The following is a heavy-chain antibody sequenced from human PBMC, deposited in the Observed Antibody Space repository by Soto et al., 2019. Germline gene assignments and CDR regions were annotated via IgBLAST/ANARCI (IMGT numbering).Heavy chain of an antibody. D-gene: IGHD3-22*01. CDR3: AKDMHPNYYYDTSGPVACFDN. CDR2: LLGSDYST. J-gene: IGHJ4*02. Sequence: PGGSLRLSCAASGFTLSNYGMSWVRQAPGKGLEWVSGLLGSDYSTYYADAVKGRSIISRDNSKNTLFLYMNSLRAEDTAVYFCAKDMHPNYYYDTSGPVACFDNWGLGTLVTVSS. V-gene: IGHV3-23*01. CDR1: GFTLSNYG.